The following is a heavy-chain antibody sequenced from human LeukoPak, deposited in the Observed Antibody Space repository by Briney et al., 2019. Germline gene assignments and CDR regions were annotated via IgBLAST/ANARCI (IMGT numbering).Heavy chain of an antibody. Sequence: PSETLSLTCTVSGGSISSYYWSWIRQPPGKGLEWIGYIYYSGSTNYNPSLKSRVTISVDTSKNQFSLKLSSVTATDTAVYYCARTMRGFDPWGQGTLVTVSS. CDR3: ARTMRGFDP. J-gene: IGHJ5*02. V-gene: IGHV4-59*01. CDR1: GGSISSYY. CDR2: IYYSGST.